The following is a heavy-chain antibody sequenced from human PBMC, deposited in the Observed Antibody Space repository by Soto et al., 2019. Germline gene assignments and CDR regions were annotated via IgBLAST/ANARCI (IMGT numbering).Heavy chain of an antibody. V-gene: IGHV3-7*01. Sequence: PGGSLRLSCAASGFTFSSYWMSWVRQAPGKGLEWVANIKQDGSEKYYVDSVKGRFTISRDNAKNSLYLQMNSLRAEDTAVYYCARDGKLRIVVVPAATTPDYYYYYMDVWGKGTTVTVSS. CDR3: ARDGKLRIVVVPAATTPDYYYYYMDV. D-gene: IGHD2-2*01. CDR2: IKQDGSEK. CDR1: GFTFSSYW. J-gene: IGHJ6*03.